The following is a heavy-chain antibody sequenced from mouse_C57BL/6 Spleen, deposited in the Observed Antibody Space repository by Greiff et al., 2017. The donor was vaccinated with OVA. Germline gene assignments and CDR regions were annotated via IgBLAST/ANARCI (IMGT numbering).Heavy chain of an antibody. CDR1: GYTFTDYN. J-gene: IGHJ4*01. CDR2: INPNNGGT. V-gene: IGHV1-22*01. D-gene: IGHD1-1*01. CDR3: AREGYYGGYAMDY. Sequence: VQLKESGPELVKPGASVKMSCKASGYTFTDYNMHWVKQSHGKSLEWIGYINPNNGGTSYNQKFKGKATLTVNKSSSTAYMELRSLTSEDSAVYYCAREGYYGGYAMDYWGQGTSVTVSS.